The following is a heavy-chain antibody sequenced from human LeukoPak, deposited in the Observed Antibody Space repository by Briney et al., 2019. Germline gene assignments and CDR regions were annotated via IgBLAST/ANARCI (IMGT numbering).Heavy chain of an antibody. J-gene: IGHJ5*02. Sequence: SETLSLTCTVSGGSISSGGYYWSWIRQPPGKGLEWIGEINHSGSTNYNPSLKSRVTISVDTSKNQFSLKLSSVTAADTAVYYCARGRTRVSHYYGSGSHNWFDPWGQGTLVTVSS. CDR2: INHSGST. CDR1: GGSISSGGYY. V-gene: IGHV4-39*07. D-gene: IGHD3-10*01. CDR3: ARGRTRVSHYYGSGSHNWFDP.